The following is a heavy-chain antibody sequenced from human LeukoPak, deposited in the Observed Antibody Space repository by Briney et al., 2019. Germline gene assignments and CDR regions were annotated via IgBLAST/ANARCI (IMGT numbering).Heavy chain of an antibody. CDR3: ARGRRIVVVTATRPFDY. D-gene: IGHD2-21*02. CDR2: INPNSGGT. CDR1: GYTFTGYY. Sequence: ASVNVSCKASGYTFTGYYMHLVRQAPGQGLEWMRRINPNSGGTNYAQKFQGRVTITRDTSISTAYMELSRLRSDDTAVYYCARGRRIVVVTATRPFDYWGQGTLVTVPS. V-gene: IGHV1-2*06. J-gene: IGHJ4*02.